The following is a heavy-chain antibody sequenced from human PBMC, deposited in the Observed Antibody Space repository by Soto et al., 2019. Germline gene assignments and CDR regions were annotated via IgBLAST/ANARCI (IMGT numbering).Heavy chain of an antibody. J-gene: IGHJ4*02. D-gene: IGHD6-13*01. CDR3: ARDRASPEQQLVAVGPFDY. CDR1: GFTFSSYG. V-gene: IGHV3-33*01. Sequence: GGSLRLSCAASGFTFSSYGMHWVRQAPGKGLEWVAVIWYDGSNKYYADSVKGRFTISRDNSKNTLYLQMNSLRAEDTAVYYCARDRASPEQQLVAVGPFDYWGQGTLVTISS. CDR2: IWYDGSNK.